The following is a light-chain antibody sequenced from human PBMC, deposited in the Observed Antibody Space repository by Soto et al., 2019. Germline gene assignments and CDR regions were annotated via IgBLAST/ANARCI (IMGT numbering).Light chain of an antibody. Sequence: QSVLTQPPSVSGAPWQRVTISCTGTSYNIGAGHAVHWYRQFPGAAPKLLIYGDTHRPSGVPDRFSGSKSATSASLVITGLQAEDEADYYCQSYDTSLRGWLFGGGTKLTVL. J-gene: IGLJ3*02. CDR2: GDT. CDR3: QSYDTSLRGWL. V-gene: IGLV1-40*01. CDR1: SYNIGAGHA.